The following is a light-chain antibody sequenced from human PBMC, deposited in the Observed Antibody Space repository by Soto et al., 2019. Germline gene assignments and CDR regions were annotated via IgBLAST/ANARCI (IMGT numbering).Light chain of an antibody. CDR2: KAS. J-gene: IGKJ2*01. V-gene: IGKV1-5*03. CDR3: QHHNTFPLT. CDR1: RNIKNS. Sequence: DIQMTQSPSTVSASVQDSVTFTCRASRNIKNSLAWYQQRPGEAPKLLIYKASHLQTGVSSRFSGGGSGTVFTLTISSLQPVDSATYYCQHHNTFPLTFGQGTKVEIK.